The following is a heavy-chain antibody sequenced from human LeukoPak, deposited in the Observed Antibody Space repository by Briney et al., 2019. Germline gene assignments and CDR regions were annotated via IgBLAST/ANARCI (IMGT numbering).Heavy chain of an antibody. CDR2: ISWDGGST. Sequence: QPGGSLRLSCAASGFTFDDYTMHWVRQAPGKGLEWVSLISWDGGSTYYADSVKGRFTISRDNSKNSLYLQMNSLRAEDTAVYYCARGGGWLAYFDYWGQGTLVTVSS. V-gene: IGHV3-43*01. J-gene: IGHJ4*02. D-gene: IGHD3-22*01. CDR1: GFTFDDYT. CDR3: ARGGGWLAYFDY.